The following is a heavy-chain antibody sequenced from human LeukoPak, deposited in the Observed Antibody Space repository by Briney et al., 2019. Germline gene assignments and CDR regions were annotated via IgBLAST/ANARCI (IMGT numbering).Heavy chain of an antibody. CDR2: IWYDGSNK. D-gene: IGHD2-15*01. Sequence: GRSLRLSCAASGFTFSSYGMHWVRQAPGKGLEWVAVIWYDGSNKYYADSVKGRFTISRDNSKNTLYLQMNSLRAEDTAVYYCARLLAVVVAARFDYWAREPWSPSPQ. CDR1: GFTFSSYG. CDR3: ARLLAVVVAARFDY. J-gene: IGHJ4*02. V-gene: IGHV3-33*01.